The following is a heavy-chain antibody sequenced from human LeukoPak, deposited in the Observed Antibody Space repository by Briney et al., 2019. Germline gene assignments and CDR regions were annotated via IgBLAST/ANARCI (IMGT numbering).Heavy chain of an antibody. D-gene: IGHD6-13*01. V-gene: IGHV4-34*01. Sequence: KPSETLSLTCAVYGGSFSGYYWSWIRQPPGKGREWIGEINHSGSTNYNPSLKSRVTISVDTSKNQFSLKLSSVTAADTAVYYCARVKSSSWYVYWGQGTLVTVSS. J-gene: IGHJ4*02. CDR1: GGSFSGYY. CDR3: ARVKSSSWYVY. CDR2: INHSGST.